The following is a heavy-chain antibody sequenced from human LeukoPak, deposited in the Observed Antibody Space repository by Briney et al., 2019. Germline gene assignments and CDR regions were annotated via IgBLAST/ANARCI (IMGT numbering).Heavy chain of an antibody. CDR2: INPNSGGT. CDR1: GYTFTGYY. D-gene: IGHD6-19*01. CDR3: ANLGQWLVLPGLTPLFDY. J-gene: IGHJ4*02. V-gene: IGHV1-2*06. Sequence: ASVKVSCKASGYTFTGYYMHWVRQAPGQGLEWMGRINPNSGGTNYAQKFQGRVTMTRDTSISTAYMELSRLRSDDTAVYYCANLGQWLVLPGLTPLFDYWGQGTLVTVSS.